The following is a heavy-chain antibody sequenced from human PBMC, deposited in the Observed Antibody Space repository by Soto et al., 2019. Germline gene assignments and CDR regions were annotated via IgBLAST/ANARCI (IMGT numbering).Heavy chain of an antibody. CDR2: ISRDGTNK. CDR1: GFTFRSYA. J-gene: IGHJ4*02. CDR3: ARSRSGAVADYFDF. Sequence: PGGSLRLSCAASGFTFRSYAIHWFRQAPVNGLEWVAVISRDGTNKYYVDSVKGRFTISRDNSKDTVYLQMNSLRDEDSAMFYCARSRSGAVADYFDFWGQGTLVTVSS. V-gene: IGHV3-30*04. D-gene: IGHD3-10*01.